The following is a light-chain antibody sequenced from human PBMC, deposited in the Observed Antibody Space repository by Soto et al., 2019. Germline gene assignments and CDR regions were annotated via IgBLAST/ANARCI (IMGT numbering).Light chain of an antibody. Sequence: QSALTQPASVSASPGQSITISCTGTSSDVGGYIYVSWYQHHPGKAPKLIIYEVNNRPSGVSNRFSGSKSGNTASLTISGLQAEDEADYYCSSYTSSSTLDWVFGGGTQLTVL. J-gene: IGLJ3*02. CDR3: SSYTSSSTLDWV. V-gene: IGLV2-14*01. CDR2: EVN. CDR1: SSDVGGYIY.